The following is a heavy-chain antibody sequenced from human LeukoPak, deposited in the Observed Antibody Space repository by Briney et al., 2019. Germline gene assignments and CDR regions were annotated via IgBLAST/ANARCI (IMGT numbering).Heavy chain of an antibody. CDR3: ARRDGSGSPHFDY. CDR1: GYRFSSYW. J-gene: IGHJ4*02. CDR2: IYRGDSDT. D-gene: IGHD3-10*01. Sequence: GESLKISCKGSGYRFSSYWIGWVRQMPGKGLEWMGIIYRGDSDTRYSPSFQGLVTISADKSISTAYLQWSSLKASDTAMYFCARRDGSGSPHFDYWGQGTLVTVSS. V-gene: IGHV5-51*01.